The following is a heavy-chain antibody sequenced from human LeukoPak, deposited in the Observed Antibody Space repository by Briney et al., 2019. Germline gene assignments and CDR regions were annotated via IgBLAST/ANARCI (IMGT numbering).Heavy chain of an antibody. CDR2: IYYSGST. CDR3: AREYNGGAPNWFDS. Sequence: SETLSLTCTVSGGSISSYYWSWIRQPPGKGLEWIGYIYYSGSTNYTPSLKSRVTISVDTSKNQFSLKLSSVTAADTAVYYCAREYNGGAPNWFDSWGQGTLVTVSS. V-gene: IGHV4-59*01. CDR1: GGSISSYY. D-gene: IGHD3-16*01. J-gene: IGHJ5*01.